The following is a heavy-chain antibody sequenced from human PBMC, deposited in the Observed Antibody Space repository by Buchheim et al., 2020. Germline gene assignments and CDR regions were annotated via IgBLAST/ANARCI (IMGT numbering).Heavy chain of an antibody. CDR3: ARADGTGFSRDGYNFDY. CDR2: INHSGST. J-gene: IGHJ4*02. D-gene: IGHD5-24*01. Sequence: QVQLQQWGAGLLKPSETLSLTCAVYGGSFSGYYWSWIRQPPGKGLEWIGEINHSGSTNYNPSLKSRVTISVDTSKNQFSLKLSSVTAADTAVYYCARADGTGFSRDGYNFDYWGQGTL. CDR1: GGSFSGYY. V-gene: IGHV4-34*01.